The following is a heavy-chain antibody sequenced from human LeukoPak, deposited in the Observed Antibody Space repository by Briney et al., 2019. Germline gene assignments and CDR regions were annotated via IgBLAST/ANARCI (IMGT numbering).Heavy chain of an antibody. J-gene: IGHJ4*02. D-gene: IGHD3/OR15-3a*01. Sequence: PGGSLRLSCDGTGFSFDDYAMHWVRQTPGKGLEWVSMISWSSAYIAYADSVKGRSTISRDNGKNSMFLQMNSLRPEDTAFYYCARDNSGTGSEHYFDSWGQGTLVTVSS. CDR3: ARDNSGTGSEHYFDS. CDR2: ISWSSAYI. CDR1: GFSFDDYA. V-gene: IGHV3-9*01.